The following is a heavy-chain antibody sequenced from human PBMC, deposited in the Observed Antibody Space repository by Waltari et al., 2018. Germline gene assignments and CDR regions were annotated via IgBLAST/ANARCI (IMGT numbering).Heavy chain of an antibody. CDR2: TYYRSKWYN. CDR1: GYTFTSYD. D-gene: IGHD6-13*01. J-gene: IGHJ2*01. Sequence: QVQLVQSGAEVKKPGASVKVSCKASGYTFTSYDLNWVRQATGQGLEWMGWTYYRSKWYNDYAVSVKSRITINPDTSKNQFSLQLNSVTPEDTAVYYCAHSTTRYFDLWGRGTLVTVSS. CDR3: AHSTTRYFDL. V-gene: IGHV1-8*01.